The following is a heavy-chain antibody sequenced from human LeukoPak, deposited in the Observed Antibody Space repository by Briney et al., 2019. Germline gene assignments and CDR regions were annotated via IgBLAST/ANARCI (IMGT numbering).Heavy chain of an antibody. D-gene: IGHD3-10*01. CDR1: GFTFSSYA. J-gene: IGHJ4*02. V-gene: IGHV3-30*02. CDR2: IRYDGSNK. CDR3: AKDWATMVRQAIDY. Sequence: GGSLRLSCAASGFTFSSYAMHWVRQAPGKGLEWVAFIRYDGSNKYYADSVKGRFTISRDNSKNTLYLQMNSLRAEDTAVYYCAKDWATMVRQAIDYWGQGTLVTVSS.